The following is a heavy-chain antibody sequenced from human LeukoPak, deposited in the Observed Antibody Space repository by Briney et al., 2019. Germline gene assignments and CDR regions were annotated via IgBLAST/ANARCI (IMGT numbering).Heavy chain of an antibody. CDR3: ARDVGEGDRHAGENWFDP. D-gene: IGHD3-16*01. V-gene: IGHV7-4-1*02. J-gene: IGHJ5*02. CDR2: INTNTGNP. Sequence: ASVKVSCKASGYTFTSYAMNWVRQAPVQGLEWMGWINTNTGNPTYAQGFTGRFVFSLDTSVSTAYLQISSLKAEDTAVYYCARDVGEGDRHAGENWFDPWGQGTLATVSS. CDR1: GYTFTSYA.